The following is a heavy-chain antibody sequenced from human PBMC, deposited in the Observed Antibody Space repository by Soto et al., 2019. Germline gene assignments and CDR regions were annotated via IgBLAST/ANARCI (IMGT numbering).Heavy chain of an antibody. CDR2: IYYSGST. CDR1: GGSISSGGYY. Sequence: SETLSLTCTVSGGSISSGGYYWSWIRQHPGKGLEWIGYIYYSGSTYYNPSLKSRVTISVDTSKNQFSLKLSSVTAADTAVYYCARDNLGSSSWYRWFDPWGQGTLVTVSS. CDR3: ARDNLGSSSWYRWFDP. D-gene: IGHD6-13*01. J-gene: IGHJ5*02. V-gene: IGHV4-31*03.